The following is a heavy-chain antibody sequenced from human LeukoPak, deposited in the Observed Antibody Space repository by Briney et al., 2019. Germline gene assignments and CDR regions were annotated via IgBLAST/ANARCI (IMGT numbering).Heavy chain of an antibody. D-gene: IGHD3-22*01. CDR3: ARSPGYFFDY. CDR2: TYYSGST. J-gene: IGHJ4*02. Sequence: PSETLSLTCTVSGGSISSYYWSWIRQPPGKGLEWIGYTYYSGSTNYNPSLKSRVTISVDTSKNQFSLKLSSVTAADTAVYYCARSPGYFFDYWGQGTPVTVSS. V-gene: IGHV4-59*01. CDR1: GGSISSYY.